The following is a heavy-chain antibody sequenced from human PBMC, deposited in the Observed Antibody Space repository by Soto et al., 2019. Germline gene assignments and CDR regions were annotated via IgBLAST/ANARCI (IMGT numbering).Heavy chain of an antibody. J-gene: IGHJ6*02. CDR3: ARDEVYSSSSVGVYYYGMDV. D-gene: IGHD6-6*01. CDR1: GFTFSSYE. CDR2: ISSSGSTI. V-gene: IGHV3-48*03. Sequence: PGGSLRLSCAASGFTFSSYEMNWVRQAPGKGLEWVSYISSSGSTIYYADSVKGRFTISRDNAKNSLDLQMNSLRAEDTAVYYCARDEVYSSSSVGVYYYGMDVWGQATTDT.